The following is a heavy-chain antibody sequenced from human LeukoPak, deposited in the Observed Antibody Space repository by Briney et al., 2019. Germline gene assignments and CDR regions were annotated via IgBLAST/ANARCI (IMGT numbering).Heavy chain of an antibody. Sequence: GGSLRLSCAASGFTFSSYSMNWVRQAPGKGLEWVSYISSSSSTIYYADSVKGRFTISRDNAKNSLYLQMNSLRAEDTAVYYCARDLDYGDFDIWGQGTMVTVSS. CDR3: ARDLDYGDFDI. CDR2: ISSSSSTI. J-gene: IGHJ3*02. D-gene: IGHD4-17*01. V-gene: IGHV3-48*01. CDR1: GFTFSSYS.